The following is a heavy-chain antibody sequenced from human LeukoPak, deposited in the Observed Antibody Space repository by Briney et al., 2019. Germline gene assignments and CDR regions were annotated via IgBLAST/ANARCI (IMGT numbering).Heavy chain of an antibody. V-gene: IGHV3-23*01. Sequence: GGSLRLSCAASGFTFSSYAMTWVRQAPGKGLEWVSAISASGGSTYYADSVKGRFTISRDNSKNTLYLQMNSLRAEDTAVYYCAREPTYSSSWYTTCDSWGQGTLVTVSS. CDR3: AREPTYSSSWYTTCDS. CDR1: GFTFSSYA. D-gene: IGHD6-13*01. J-gene: IGHJ5*01. CDR2: ISASGGST.